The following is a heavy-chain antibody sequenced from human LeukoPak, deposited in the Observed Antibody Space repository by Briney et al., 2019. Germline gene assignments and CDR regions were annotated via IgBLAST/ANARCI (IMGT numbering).Heavy chain of an antibody. CDR2: GDYSGGT. J-gene: IGHJ4*02. CDR1: SDFFSSVTDY. CDR3: ARERGEEYSSGWYKTNFFDT. D-gene: IGHD6-19*01. Sequence: PSETLSLTCTVSSDFFSSVTDYWAWIRQPPGKGLEWITSGDYSGGTYYNPSLESRVVISADMSKNQISLKLSSVTAADTALYYCARERGEEYSSGWYKTNFFDTWGQGTRVTVSS. V-gene: IGHV4-39*07.